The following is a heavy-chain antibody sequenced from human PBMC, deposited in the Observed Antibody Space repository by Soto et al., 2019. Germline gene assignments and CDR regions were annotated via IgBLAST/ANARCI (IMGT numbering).Heavy chain of an antibody. CDR3: ARDHGYYYDSSGYIIDY. D-gene: IGHD3-22*01. Sequence: QVQLVQSGAEVRKPGSSVKVSCKASGGTFSRHAISWVRQAPGQGLEWMGGIIPIFGTANHAQKFQDRVTITADESTSTVYMELRRLRSEDTAIYYCARDHGYYYDSSGYIIDYWGQGTLVTVSS. CDR2: IIPIFGTA. CDR1: GGTFSRHA. J-gene: IGHJ4*02. V-gene: IGHV1-69*01.